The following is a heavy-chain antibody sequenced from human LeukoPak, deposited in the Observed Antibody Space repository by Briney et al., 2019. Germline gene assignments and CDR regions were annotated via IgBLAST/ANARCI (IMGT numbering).Heavy chain of an antibody. D-gene: IGHD1-26*01. CDR1: DASLSHDS. CDR2: IYNSGST. J-gene: IGHJ6*02. V-gene: IGHV4-59*01. CDR3: ARVGGTNYYYYNDLDV. Sequence: SETLSLTRTVSDASLSHDSWSWIRQPPGKGLEWIGHIYNSGSTNYNPSLKSRVTISVDTSKNQFSLKVSSVTAADTAVYYCARVGGTNYYYYNDLDVWGQGTTVTVSS.